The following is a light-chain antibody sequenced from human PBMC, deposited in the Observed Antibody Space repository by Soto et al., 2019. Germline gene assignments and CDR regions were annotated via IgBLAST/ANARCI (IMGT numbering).Light chain of an antibody. CDR3: AAWDDSLNVFYV. CDR1: SSNIGSNT. Sequence: QSVLTQPPSASGTPGQRVTISCSGSSSNIGSNTVNWYQQLPGTAPKLLIYSNNQRPSGVPDRFSGSKSGTSASLAISGLQSEDEPDYYCAAWDDSLNVFYVFGTGTKVTVL. J-gene: IGLJ1*01. CDR2: SNN. V-gene: IGLV1-44*01.